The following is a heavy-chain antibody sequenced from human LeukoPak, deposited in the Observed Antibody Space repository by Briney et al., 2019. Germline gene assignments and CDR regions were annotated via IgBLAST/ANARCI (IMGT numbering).Heavy chain of an antibody. V-gene: IGHV3-23*01. CDR3: AKVRLAYCDGDCYWSTEDAFDI. CDR1: GFTFSSYA. Sequence: GGSLRPSCAASGFTFSSYAMSWVRQAPGKGLEWVSAISGSVGSTYYADSVKGRFTISRDNSKNTLYLQMNSLRAEDTAVYYCAKVRLAYCDGDCYWSTEDAFDIWGQGTMVTVSS. CDR2: ISGSVGST. J-gene: IGHJ3*02. D-gene: IGHD2-21*02.